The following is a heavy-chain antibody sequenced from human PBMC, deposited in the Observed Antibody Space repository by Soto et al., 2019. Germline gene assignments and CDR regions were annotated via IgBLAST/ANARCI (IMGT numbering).Heavy chain of an antibody. CDR1: GFTFSSYS. D-gene: IGHD6-19*01. CDR2: IGSSSSNI. Sequence: GGSLRLSCAASGFTFSSYSMNWVRQAPGKGLEWISYIGSSSSNIYYADSVKGRFTISRDNGKNSLYLQMNSLRAEDTAVYYCASNVVAVYRWYFDLWGRGTLVTVSS. V-gene: IGHV3-48*01. CDR3: ASNVVAVYRWYFDL. J-gene: IGHJ2*01.